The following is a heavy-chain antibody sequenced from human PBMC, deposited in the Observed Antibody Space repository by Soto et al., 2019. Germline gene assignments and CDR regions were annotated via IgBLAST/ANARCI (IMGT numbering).Heavy chain of an antibody. CDR1: VFTFSSYA. V-gene: IGHV3-33*08. D-gene: IGHD6-19*01. J-gene: IGHJ5*02. CDR3: ARDNKAVQWLVSTRGNWFDP. CDR2: ICYDGSNK. Sequence: PGGSLRLSCAASVFTFSSYAMPWVRQAPGKGLEWVAVICYDGSNKYYADSVKGRFTISRDNSKNTLYLQMNSLRAEDTAVYYGARDNKAVQWLVSTRGNWFDPWGQGTLVTVSS.